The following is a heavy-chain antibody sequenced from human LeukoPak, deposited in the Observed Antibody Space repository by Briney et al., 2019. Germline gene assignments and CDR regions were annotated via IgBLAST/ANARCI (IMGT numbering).Heavy chain of an antibody. D-gene: IGHD3-9*01. Sequence: GGSLRLSCAASGFTFSNYAMTWVRQAPGKGLEWVSSISGSGGTTYYADSVRGRFTISRDNSKNTLYLQMNSLRAEDTALYYCAKGLINDWSALEDWGQGTLVSVSS. CDR1: GFTFSNYA. J-gene: IGHJ4*02. CDR3: AKGLINDWSALED. CDR2: ISGSGGTT. V-gene: IGHV3-23*01.